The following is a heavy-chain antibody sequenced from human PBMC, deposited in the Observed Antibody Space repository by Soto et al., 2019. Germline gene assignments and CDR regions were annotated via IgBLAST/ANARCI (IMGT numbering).Heavy chain of an antibody. CDR1: GYTFTHYS. CDR3: ATSVNSAMAFDY. J-gene: IGHJ4*02. Sequence: HVQLVQSGAEVKKPGASVMVSCKASGYTFTHYSIHWVRLVPGQGLDWMGMINTNGGLTTYAQQFRTGLSMTRDRSTSTVYLELSSLRSEDSAVYYCATSVNSAMAFDYWAQGTLVTVSS. D-gene: IGHD5-18*01. CDR2: INTNGGLT. V-gene: IGHV1-46*01.